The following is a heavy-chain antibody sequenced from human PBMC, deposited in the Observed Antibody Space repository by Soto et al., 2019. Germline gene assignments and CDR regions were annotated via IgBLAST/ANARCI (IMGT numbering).Heavy chain of an antibody. CDR3: ARIXGITMVRGRHNYYGMDV. D-gene: IGHD3-10*01. CDR2: IDWDDDK. V-gene: IGHV2-70*01. J-gene: IGHJ6*02. Sequence: SGPTLVNPTQTLTLTCTFSGFSLSTSGMCVSWIRQPPGKALEWLALIDWDDDKYYSTSLKTRLTISKDTSKNQVVLTMTNMDPVDTATYYCARIXGITMVRGRHNYYGMDVWGQGTTVTVSS. CDR1: GFSLSTSGMC.